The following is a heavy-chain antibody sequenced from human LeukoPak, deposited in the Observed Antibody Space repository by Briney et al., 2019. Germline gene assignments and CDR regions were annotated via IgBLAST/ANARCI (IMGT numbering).Heavy chain of an antibody. D-gene: IGHD2-2*02. V-gene: IGHV1-69*05. CDR3: AKGNYCSSTSCYIGWFDP. Sequence: SVKVSCKASGGTFSSYAISWVRQAPGQGLEWMEGIIPIFGTANYAQKFQGRVTITTDESTSTAYMELSSLRSEDTAVYYCAKGNYCSSTSCYIGWFDPWGQGTLVTVSS. J-gene: IGHJ5*02. CDR2: IIPIFGTA. CDR1: GGTFSSYA.